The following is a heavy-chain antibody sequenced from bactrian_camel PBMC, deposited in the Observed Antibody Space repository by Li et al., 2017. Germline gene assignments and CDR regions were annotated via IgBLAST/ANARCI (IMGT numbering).Heavy chain of an antibody. J-gene: IGHJ4*01. CDR1: EYTYNSYC. D-gene: IGHD6*01. Sequence: LALSCVATEYTYNSYCMAWFRQSPQTSWLERERVARIGIDGTTTYADSVKGRFTISRDNAKNMVYLQMNSLKPEDTAVYYCTRDPGGSGKGQGTQVTVS. V-gene: IGHV3S63*01. CDR2: IGIDGTT.